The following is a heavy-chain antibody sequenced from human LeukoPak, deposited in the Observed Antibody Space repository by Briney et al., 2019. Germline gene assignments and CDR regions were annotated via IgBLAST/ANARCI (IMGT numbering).Heavy chain of an antibody. CDR3: TRHTSPTFDY. D-gene: IGHD2-2*01. CDR2: IGPNSGAT. V-gene: IGHV1-8*01. CDR1: GYSFTSHD. Sequence: ASVKVSCKASGYSFTSHDINWVRQATGQAPEWMGWIGPNSGATGYAQKFQGRVTFTTDTSTSTAYMQLSSLTSEDTAVYYCTRHTSPTFDYWGQGTLVTVSS. J-gene: IGHJ4*02.